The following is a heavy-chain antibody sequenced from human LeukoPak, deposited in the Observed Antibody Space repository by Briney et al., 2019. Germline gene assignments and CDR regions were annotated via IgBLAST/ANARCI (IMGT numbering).Heavy chain of an antibody. J-gene: IGHJ5*02. CDR3: ARDVGNWEERRSWPGSNGLAP. CDR2: ISSSSSYI. V-gene: IGHV3-21*01. CDR1: GFTFSSYS. D-gene: IGHD6-13*01. Sequence: GGSLRLSCAASGFTFSSYSMNWVRQAPGKGLEWVSSISSSSSYIYYADSVKGRFTISRDNAKNSLYLQMNSLRAEDTAVYYWARDVGNWEERRSWPGSNGLAPGGKETLVTV.